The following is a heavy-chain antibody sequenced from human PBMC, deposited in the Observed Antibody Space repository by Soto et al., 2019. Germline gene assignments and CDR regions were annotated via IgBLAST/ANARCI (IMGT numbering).Heavy chain of an antibody. J-gene: IGHJ4*02. CDR1: GFSISSAW. D-gene: IGHD3-3*01. V-gene: IGHV3-15*07. CDR2: IKTKTQGETT. Sequence: EVQLVESGGGLVKPGGSLRLSCAASGFSISSAWMNWVRQAPGKGLEWVSRIKTKTQGETTDYPAPVKGRFTISRDDSNNTLYLQMNSLKMGDTAVYYCTTGSVEGYWGQGTLVTVSS. CDR3: TTGSVEGY.